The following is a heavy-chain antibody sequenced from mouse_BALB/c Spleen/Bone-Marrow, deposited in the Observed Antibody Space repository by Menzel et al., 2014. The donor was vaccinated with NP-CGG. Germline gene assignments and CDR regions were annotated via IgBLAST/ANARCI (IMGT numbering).Heavy chain of an antibody. V-gene: IGHV1S81*02. D-gene: IGHD5-1*01. CDR2: INPSNGGT. J-gene: IGHJ4*01. Sequence: VQLVESGAELVKPGASVKLSCKASGYTFTSYYMYWVKQRLGQGLEWIGEINPSNGGTNFNEKFKSRATLTVDKSSSAAYMQLSSLTSEDSAVYYCTRLPHWGQGTSVTVSS. CDR3: TRLPH. CDR1: GYTFTSYY.